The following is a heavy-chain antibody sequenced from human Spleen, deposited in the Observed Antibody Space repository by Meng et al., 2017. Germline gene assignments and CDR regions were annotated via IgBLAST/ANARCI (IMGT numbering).Heavy chain of an antibody. D-gene: IGHD1-26*01. Sequence: QVQLQQWGAGLLKPSETLSHTCAVYGGSFSGYYWSWIRQPPGKGLEWIGEINHSGSTNYNPSLKSRVTISVDTSKNQFSLKLSSVTAADTAVYYCARGSGGSYFAYFQHWGQGTLVTVSS. CDR2: INHSGST. CDR3: ARGSGGSYFAYFQH. CDR1: GGSFSGYY. J-gene: IGHJ1*01. V-gene: IGHV4-34*01.